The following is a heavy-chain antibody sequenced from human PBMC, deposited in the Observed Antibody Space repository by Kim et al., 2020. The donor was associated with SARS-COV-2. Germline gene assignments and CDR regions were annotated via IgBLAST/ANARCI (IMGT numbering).Heavy chain of an antibody. D-gene: IGHD6-19*01. CDR1: GFTFGSTW. J-gene: IGHJ4*02. V-gene: IGHV3-7*01. CDR3: VKGGASVAPLAN. CDR2: IDRNGREK. Sequence: GGSLRLSCAASGFTFGSTWMAWVRQAPGKGLDWVANIDRNGREKNYVESVTARFTISRDNAKNSLALQMNSLRVEDTAVYYCVKGGASVAPLANWGQGT.